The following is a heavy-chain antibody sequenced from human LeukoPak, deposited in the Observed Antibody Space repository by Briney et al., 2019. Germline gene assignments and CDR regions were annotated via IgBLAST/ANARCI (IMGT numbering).Heavy chain of an antibody. CDR3: ARYYYGSGSSFDY. J-gene: IGHJ4*02. D-gene: IGHD3-10*01. CDR1: GGSISSSSYY. Sequence: SETLSLTCTVSGGSISSSSYYWGWIRQPPGKGLEWIGSIYYSGSTYYNPSLKSRVTISVDTSKNQFSLKLSSVTAADTAVYYCARYYYGSGSSFDYWGQGTLVTVSS. V-gene: IGHV4-39*07. CDR2: IYYSGST.